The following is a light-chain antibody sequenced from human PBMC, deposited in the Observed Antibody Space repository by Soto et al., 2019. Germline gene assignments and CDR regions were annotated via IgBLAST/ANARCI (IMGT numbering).Light chain of an antibody. Sequence: EIVLTQSPATLSLSPGERATLSCRASQSVSRYLAWYQQKPGQAPRLLIYGASNRATGIPDRFSGSGSGTDFTLTISRLEPEDFAVYYCQQRSNWPITFGQGARLEIK. CDR3: QQRSNWPIT. CDR1: QSVSRY. J-gene: IGKJ5*01. CDR2: GAS. V-gene: IGKV3-11*01.